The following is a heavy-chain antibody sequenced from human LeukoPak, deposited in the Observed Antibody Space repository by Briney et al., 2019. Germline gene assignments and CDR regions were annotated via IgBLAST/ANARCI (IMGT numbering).Heavy chain of an antibody. CDR1: GFTFSSYS. D-gene: IGHD3-22*01. Sequence: KTGGSLRLSCAASGFTFSSYSMNWVRQAPGKGLEWVSSISSSSSYIYYADSVKGRFTISRDNAKSSVYLQMNTLRAEDTAVYYCATSADSSGNDWGQGTLVTVSS. V-gene: IGHV3-21*04. CDR3: ATSADSSGND. J-gene: IGHJ4*02. CDR2: ISSSSSYI.